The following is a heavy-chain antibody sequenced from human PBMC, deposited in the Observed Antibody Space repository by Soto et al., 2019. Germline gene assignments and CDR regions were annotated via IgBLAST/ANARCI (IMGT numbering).Heavy chain of an antibody. CDR3: ARGTQYCSGGSCYSDAFDI. CDR2: INPSGGST. Sequence: ASVKVSCKASGYAFTSYYMHWVRQAPGQGLEWMGIINPSGGSTSYAQKFQGRVTMTRDTSTSTVYMELSSLRSEDTAVYYCARGTQYCSGGSCYSDAFDIWGQGTMVTVSS. CDR1: GYAFTSYY. J-gene: IGHJ3*02. D-gene: IGHD2-15*01. V-gene: IGHV1-46*03.